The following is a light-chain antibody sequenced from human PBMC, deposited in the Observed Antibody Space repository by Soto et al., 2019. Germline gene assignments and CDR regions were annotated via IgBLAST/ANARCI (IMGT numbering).Light chain of an antibody. CDR1: SSDVGRYNS. Sequence: QSALTQPASVSGSPGQSIAISCTGSSSDVGRYNSVSWYQQHPGKAPKLMIYEGSKRPSGVSDRFSGSKSGNTASLTISGLQPEDEADYYCCSYVGDPYVFGTGTKVTV. J-gene: IGLJ1*01. CDR3: CSYVGDPYV. CDR2: EGS. V-gene: IGLV2-23*01.